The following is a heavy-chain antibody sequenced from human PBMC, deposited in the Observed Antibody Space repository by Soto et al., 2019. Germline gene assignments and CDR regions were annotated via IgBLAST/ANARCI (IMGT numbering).Heavy chain of an antibody. CDR3: ARDVGSYSGGWPYFDY. V-gene: IGHV4-31*03. D-gene: IGHD6-19*01. Sequence: QVQLQESGPGLVKPSQTLSLTCTVSGGSISSGGYYWSWIRQHPGKGLEWIGYIYYSGSTYYNPSLRSRVTISVDTSKNQFSLKLTSVTAADTAVYYCARDVGSYSGGWPYFDYWGQGTLVTVSS. CDR2: IYYSGST. CDR1: GGSISSGGYY. J-gene: IGHJ4*02.